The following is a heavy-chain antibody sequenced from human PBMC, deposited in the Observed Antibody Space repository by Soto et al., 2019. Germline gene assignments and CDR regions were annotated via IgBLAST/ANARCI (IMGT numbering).Heavy chain of an antibody. CDR3: ARGGGQESYYFDY. Sequence: SVKVSCKASGGTFSSYATSWVRQAPGQGLEWMGGIIPIFGTANYAQKFQGRVTITADKSTRTAYMELSSLRSEDTAVYYCARGGGQESYYFDYWGQGTLVTVSS. CDR1: GGTFSSYA. D-gene: IGHD3-10*01. CDR2: IIPIFGTA. J-gene: IGHJ4*02. V-gene: IGHV1-69*06.